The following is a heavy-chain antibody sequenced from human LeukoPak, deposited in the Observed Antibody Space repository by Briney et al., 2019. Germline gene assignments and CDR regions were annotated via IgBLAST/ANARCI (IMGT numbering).Heavy chain of an antibody. D-gene: IGHD1-26*01. V-gene: IGHV3-48*02. Sequence: QPGGSLRLSCAASGLTLSTYSMHSVRQAPGKGLQWLSFISSSGRTTYFADSVKGRFTISRDNAKNSLCLQMNSLRDEDTAVYYCARDGGSYSIDYWGQGTLLTVSS. CDR3: ARDGGSYSIDY. J-gene: IGHJ4*02. CDR1: GLTLSTYS. CDR2: ISSSGRTT.